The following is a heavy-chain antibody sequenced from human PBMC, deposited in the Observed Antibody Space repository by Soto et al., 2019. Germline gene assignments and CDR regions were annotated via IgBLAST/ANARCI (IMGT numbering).Heavy chain of an antibody. V-gene: IGHV3-33*01. Sequence: QVQLVESGGGVVQPGRSLRLSCAASGFTFSSYGMHWVRQAPGKGLEWVAVIWYDGSNKYYADSVKGRFTISRDNSKNTQYLQMNSLRVEDTAVYYCARDTALRYFDWLTYYYYYGMDVWGQGTTVTVSS. D-gene: IGHD3-9*01. CDR3: ARDTALRYFDWLTYYYYYGMDV. J-gene: IGHJ6*02. CDR2: IWYDGSNK. CDR1: GFTFSSYG.